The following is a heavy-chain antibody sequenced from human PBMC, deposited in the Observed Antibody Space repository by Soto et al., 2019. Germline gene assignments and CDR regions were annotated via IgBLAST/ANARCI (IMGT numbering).Heavy chain of an antibody. D-gene: IGHD4-4*01. J-gene: IGHJ4*02. CDR3: AKTLYSKVGPFDY. CDR2: ISGGGGST. V-gene: IGHV3-23*01. CDR1: GFTFSSYA. Sequence: EVQLLESGGGFVQPGGSLRFSCAASGFTFSSYAMSWVRQAPGKGLEWVSSISGGGGSTYYADSVKGRFTISRDNSKNTLYLQMNSLRAEDTAVYYCAKTLYSKVGPFDYWGQGTLVTVSS.